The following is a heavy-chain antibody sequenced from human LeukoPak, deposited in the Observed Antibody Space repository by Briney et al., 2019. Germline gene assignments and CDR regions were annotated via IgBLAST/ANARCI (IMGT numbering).Heavy chain of an antibody. CDR1: GYTFTSYA. CDR2: INAGNGNT. Sequence: ASVKVSCKASGYTFTSYAMHWVRQAPGQRLEWMGWINAGNGNTKYSQKFQGRVTITRDTSASTAYMELSSLRSEDTAVYYCARGRDIVVVPAAPEDWFDPWGQGTLVTVSS. CDR3: ARGRDIVVVPAAPEDWFDP. D-gene: IGHD2-2*01. V-gene: IGHV1-3*01. J-gene: IGHJ5*02.